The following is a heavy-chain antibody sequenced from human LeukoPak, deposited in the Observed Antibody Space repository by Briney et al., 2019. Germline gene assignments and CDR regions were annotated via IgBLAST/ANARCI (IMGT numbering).Heavy chain of an antibody. Sequence: PSETLSLTCAVYGGSFSGYYWSWIRQPPGKGLEWIGEINHSGSTNYDPSLKSRVTISVDTSKKQFSLKLSSVTAADTAVYYCVTYYFDSSGPKKNYWGQGTLVTVSS. CDR1: GGSFSGYY. CDR2: INHSGST. J-gene: IGHJ4*02. D-gene: IGHD3-22*01. V-gene: IGHV4-34*01. CDR3: VTYYFDSSGPKKNY.